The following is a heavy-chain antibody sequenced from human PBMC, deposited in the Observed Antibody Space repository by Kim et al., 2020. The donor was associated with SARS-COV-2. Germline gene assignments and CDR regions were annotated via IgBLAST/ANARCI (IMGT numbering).Heavy chain of an antibody. V-gene: IGHV1-3*01. D-gene: IGHD3-10*01. CDR3: ARTFSYYGSGAYYFDY. Sequence: KFQGRITITRDTSASTAYMELSSLRSEDTAVYYCARTFSYYGSGAYYFDYWGQGTLVTVSS. J-gene: IGHJ4*02.